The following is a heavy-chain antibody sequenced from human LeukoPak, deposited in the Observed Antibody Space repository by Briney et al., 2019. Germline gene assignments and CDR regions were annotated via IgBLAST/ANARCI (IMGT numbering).Heavy chain of an antibody. CDR2: INPSGGST. J-gene: IGHJ5*02. V-gene: IGHV1-46*01. D-gene: IGHD6-6*01. Sequence: GASVNVSCKTFGYTFTSYYMHWVRHPPGQGIEWMGIINPSGGSTSYAQKFQGRVTMTRDTSTSTVYTELSSLRSEDTAVYDCARDRWQLVRTVKYNWFDPWGQGTLVTVSS. CDR1: GYTFTSYY. CDR3: ARDRWQLVRTVKYNWFDP.